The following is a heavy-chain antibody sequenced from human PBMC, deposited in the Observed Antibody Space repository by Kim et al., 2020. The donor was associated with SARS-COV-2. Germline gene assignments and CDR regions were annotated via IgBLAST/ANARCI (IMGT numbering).Heavy chain of an antibody. CDR3: ARYYGSVCLGMDV. V-gene: IGHV4-59*01. J-gene: IGHJ6*02. Sequence: SETLSLTCTVSGGSISSYHWSWIRQPPGKGLEWIGCIYNSGSTNYNPSLKSRVTMSVDTSKNQFSLKLRSVTAADTAVFYCARYYGSVCLGMDVWGQGPT. CDR1: GGSISSYH. D-gene: IGHD3-10*01. CDR2: IYNSGST.